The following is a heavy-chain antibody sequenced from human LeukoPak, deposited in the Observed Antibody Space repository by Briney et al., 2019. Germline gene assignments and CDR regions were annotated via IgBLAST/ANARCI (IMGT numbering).Heavy chain of an antibody. CDR3: TTDYGSGWPLDAFDI. D-gene: IGHD6-19*01. Sequence: GGSLRLSCAASGFTFSNAWMSWVRQAPGKGLEWVGRIKSKTDGGTTDYAAPVKGRFTVSRDDSKNTLYLQMNSLKTEDTAVYYCTTDYGSGWPLDAFDIWGQGTMVTVSS. V-gene: IGHV3-15*01. CDR2: IKSKTDGGTT. CDR1: GFTFSNAW. J-gene: IGHJ3*02.